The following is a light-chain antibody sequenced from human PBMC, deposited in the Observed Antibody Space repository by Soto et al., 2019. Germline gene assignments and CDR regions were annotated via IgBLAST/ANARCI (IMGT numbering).Light chain of an antibody. CDR3: SSYAGRNNPLLV. CDR1: SNDVGAYNY. V-gene: IGLV2-8*01. J-gene: IGLJ1*01. CDR2: EVT. Sequence: QSALTQPPSASGSPGQSVTISCTGTSNDVGAYNYVSWYQQYPGKAPKLMIFEVTKRPSGVPDRFSGSKSGNTASLTVSGLQAEDEADYFCSSYAGRNNPLLVFGTGTKVTVL.